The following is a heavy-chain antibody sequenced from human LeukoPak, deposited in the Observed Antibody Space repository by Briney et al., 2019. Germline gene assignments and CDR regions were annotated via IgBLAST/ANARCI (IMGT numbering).Heavy chain of an antibody. Sequence: GASVKVSCKASGGAFSSYAISWVRQAPGQGLEWMGGIIPIFGTANYAQKFQGRVTITADESTSTAYMELSSLRSEDTAVYYCAREPRGYYDILTGYQRGWWFDPWGQGTLVTVSS. CDR1: GGAFSSYA. D-gene: IGHD3-9*01. V-gene: IGHV1-69*13. CDR3: AREPRGYYDILTGYQRGWWFDP. CDR2: IIPIFGTA. J-gene: IGHJ5*02.